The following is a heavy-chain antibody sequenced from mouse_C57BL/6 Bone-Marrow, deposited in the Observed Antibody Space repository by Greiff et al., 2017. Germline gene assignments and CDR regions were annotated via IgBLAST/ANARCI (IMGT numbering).Heavy chain of an antibody. V-gene: IGHV2-2*01. CDR1: GFSLTSYG. Sequence: QVQLQQSGPGLVQPSQSLSITCTVSGFSLTSYGVHWVRQSPGKGLEWLGVIWSGGSTDYNAAFISRLSISKDNSKSQVFFKMNSLQADDTAIYYCASNCITTVVRDYWGQGTTLTVSS. CDR3: ASNCITTVVRDY. D-gene: IGHD1-1*01. J-gene: IGHJ2*01. CDR2: IWSGGST.